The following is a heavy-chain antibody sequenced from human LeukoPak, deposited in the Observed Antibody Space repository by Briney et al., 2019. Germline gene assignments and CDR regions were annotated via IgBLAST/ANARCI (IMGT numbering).Heavy chain of an antibody. Sequence: PSETLSLTCTVFNGSISSYYWSWIRQPPGKGLEWIGYILYSEGTNYNPSLKSRVSISVDTSKNQLSLKLTSVTAADTAVYYCARGPIFGVVYNWFDPWGQGTLVTVSS. CDR3: ARGPIFGVVYNWFDP. J-gene: IGHJ5*02. CDR1: NGSISSYY. CDR2: ILYSEGT. V-gene: IGHV4-59*01. D-gene: IGHD3-3*01.